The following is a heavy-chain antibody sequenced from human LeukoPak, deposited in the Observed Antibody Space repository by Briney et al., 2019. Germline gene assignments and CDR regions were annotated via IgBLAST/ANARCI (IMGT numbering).Heavy chain of an antibody. D-gene: IGHD3-10*01. CDR3: ARGGPPNPKNYYYYYGMDV. V-gene: IGHV1-69*13. Sequence: ASVTVSCKASGGGFSSYAISWVRQAPGQGLEWMGGIIPIFGTANYAQKFQGRVTITADESTSTAYMELSSLRSEDTAVYYCARGGPPNPKNYYYYYGMDVWGKGTTVTVSS. CDR2: IIPIFGTA. J-gene: IGHJ6*04. CDR1: GGGFSSYA.